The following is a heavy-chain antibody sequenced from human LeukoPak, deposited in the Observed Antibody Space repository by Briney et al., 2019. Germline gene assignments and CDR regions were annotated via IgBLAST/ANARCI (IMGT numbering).Heavy chain of an antibody. D-gene: IGHD3-10*01. J-gene: IGHJ4*02. CDR3: ARASYGSGSRPFDY. V-gene: IGHV4-59*01. CDR2: IYYSGST. CDR1: GVSISSYY. Sequence: PSETLSLTCTVSGVSISSYYWSWIRQPPGKGLEWLGYIYYSGSTNYNPSLKSRVTRSVDTSKNQFSLKLGSVTAADTAVYYCARASYGSGSRPFDYWGQGTLVTVSS.